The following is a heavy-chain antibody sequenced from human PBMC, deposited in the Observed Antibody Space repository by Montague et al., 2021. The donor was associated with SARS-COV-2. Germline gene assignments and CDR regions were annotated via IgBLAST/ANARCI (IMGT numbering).Heavy chain of an antibody. CDR1: GFTFDDYA. D-gene: IGHD5-24*01. V-gene: IGHV3-9*01. CDR3: AKLPYERWLQSRKRRDAFDI. Sequence: SPRLSCAASGFTFDDYAMHWVRQAPGKGLEWVSGISWNSGSIGYADSVKGRFTISRDNAKNSLYLQMNSLRAEDTALYYCAKLPYERWLQSRKRRDAFDIWGQGTMVTVSS. J-gene: IGHJ3*02. CDR2: ISWNSGSI.